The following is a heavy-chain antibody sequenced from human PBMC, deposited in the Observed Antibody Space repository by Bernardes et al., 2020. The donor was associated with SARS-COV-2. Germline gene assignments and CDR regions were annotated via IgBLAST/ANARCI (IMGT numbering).Heavy chain of an antibody. CDR3: ARQSGPEGGMDV. V-gene: IGHV4-39*01. CDR2: IFHSGRT. Sequence: SETLSLTCSVSGGSINTAFYYWGWIRQPPGKGLQWIGSIFHSGRTLYKSSLKSRVTVSIDTSTNQFSLNLRSVTAADTGVYYCARQSGPEGGMDVWGQGTTVTVSS. D-gene: IGHD1-26*01. J-gene: IGHJ6*02. CDR1: GGSINTAFYY.